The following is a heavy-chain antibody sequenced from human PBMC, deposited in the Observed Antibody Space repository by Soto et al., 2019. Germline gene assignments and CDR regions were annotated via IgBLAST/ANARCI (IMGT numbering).Heavy chain of an antibody. Sequence: QVQLVQSGAEVKKPGSSVKVSCKASGGTFSSYAISWVRQAPGQGLEWMGGIIPIFGTANYAQKFQGRVTIPADESTSTAYMELSSLRYEDTAVYYCARGALPITIFGVVHKYYYYYGMDVWGQGTTVTVSS. D-gene: IGHD3-3*01. V-gene: IGHV1-69*01. CDR1: GGTFSSYA. CDR2: IIPIFGTA. CDR3: ARGALPITIFGVVHKYYYYYGMDV. J-gene: IGHJ6*02.